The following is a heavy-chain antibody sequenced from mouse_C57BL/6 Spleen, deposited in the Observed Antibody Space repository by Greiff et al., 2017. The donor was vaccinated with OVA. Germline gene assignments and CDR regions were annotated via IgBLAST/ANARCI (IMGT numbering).Heavy chain of an antibody. V-gene: IGHV3-6*01. CDR1: GYSITSGYY. Sequence: DVQLQESGPGLVKPSQSLSLTCPVTGYSITSGYYWNWIRQFPGNKLEWMGYISYDGSNNYNPSLKNRISITRDTSKNQFFLKLNSVTTEDTSTYYCARVYGYDDYAMDYWGKGTSVTVSS. D-gene: IGHD2-2*01. J-gene: IGHJ4*01. CDR2: ISYDGSN. CDR3: ARVYGYDDYAMDY.